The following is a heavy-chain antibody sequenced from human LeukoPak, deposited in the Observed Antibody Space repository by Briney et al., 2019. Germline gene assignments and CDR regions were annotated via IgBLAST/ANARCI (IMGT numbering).Heavy chain of an antibody. Sequence: GGSLRLSCAASGFTFDDYGMSWVRQAPGKGLEWVSGINWNGGSTGYADSVRGRFTISRDNAKNSLYLQMNSLRAENTAVYYCARVGLGVGSGRKASGFDPWGQGTLVTVSS. V-gene: IGHV3-20*04. CDR2: INWNGGST. J-gene: IGHJ5*02. D-gene: IGHD3-10*01. CDR1: GFTFDDYG. CDR3: ARVGLGVGSGRKASGFDP.